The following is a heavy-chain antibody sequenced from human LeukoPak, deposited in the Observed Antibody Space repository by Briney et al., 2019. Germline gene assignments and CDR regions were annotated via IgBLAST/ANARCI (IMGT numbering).Heavy chain of an antibody. CDR1: VYVVSRGYY. CDR2: IYHSGTT. V-gene: IGHV4-38-2*02. CDR3: ARHLTLTSGYDVFDY. Sequence: SETLSLTCTVSVYVVSRGYYWDWIRQPPGKGLEWIASIYHSGTTYYNPSLKSRVTISVDTSKNQFSLKLSSVTAADTAVYYCARHLTLTSGYDVFDYWGQGTLVTVSS. J-gene: IGHJ4*02. D-gene: IGHD5-12*01.